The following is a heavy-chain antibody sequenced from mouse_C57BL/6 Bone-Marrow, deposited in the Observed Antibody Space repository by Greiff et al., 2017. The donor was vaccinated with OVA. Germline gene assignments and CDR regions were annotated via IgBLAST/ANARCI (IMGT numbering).Heavy chain of an antibody. CDR2: ISSGGDYT. CDR3: TRVYYGNYVRVAWFAY. D-gene: IGHD2-1*01. V-gene: IGHV5-9-1*02. CDR1: GFTFSSYA. J-gene: IGHJ3*01. Sequence: EVKLLESGEGLVKPGGSLKLSCAASGFTFSSYAMSWVRQTPEKRLEWVAYISSGGDYTYYADTVKGRFTISRDNARNTLYLQMSSLKSEDTAMYYCTRVYYGNYVRVAWFAYWGQGTLVTVSA.